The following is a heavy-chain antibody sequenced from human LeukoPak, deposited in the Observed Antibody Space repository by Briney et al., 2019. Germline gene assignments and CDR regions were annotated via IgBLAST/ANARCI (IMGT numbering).Heavy chain of an antibody. Sequence: GESLKISCKGSGYSFTSYWIGWVRQMPGKGLEWMGIIYPRDSDTRYSPSFQGQVTISADKSISTAYLQWSSLKASDTAMYYCARRPYCSSTSCYLAFHIWGQGTMVTVSS. V-gene: IGHV5-51*01. CDR3: ARRPYCSSTSCYLAFHI. CDR1: GYSFTSYW. D-gene: IGHD2-2*01. J-gene: IGHJ3*02. CDR2: IYPRDSDT.